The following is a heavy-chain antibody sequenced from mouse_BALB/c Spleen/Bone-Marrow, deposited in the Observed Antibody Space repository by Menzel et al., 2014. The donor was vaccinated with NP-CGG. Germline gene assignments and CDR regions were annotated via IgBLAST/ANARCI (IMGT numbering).Heavy chain of an antibody. Sequence: EVKLMESGGGLVQPGGSRKLSCAASGFTFSSFGMHWVRQAPEKGLEWVAYISSGSSTIYYADTVMGRFTISRDNPKNTLFLQMTSLRSEDTAMYYCARSGSSSGYFDYWCQGTTLTVSS. CDR2: ISSGSSTI. D-gene: IGHD1-1*01. CDR3: ARSGSSSGYFDY. J-gene: IGHJ2*01. CDR1: GFTFSSFG. V-gene: IGHV5-17*02.